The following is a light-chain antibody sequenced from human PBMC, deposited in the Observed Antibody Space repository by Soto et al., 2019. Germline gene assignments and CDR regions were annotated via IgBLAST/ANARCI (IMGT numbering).Light chain of an antibody. CDR2: DAS. CDR3: QQYNDWPLT. J-gene: IGKJ1*01. CDR1: QNINRR. Sequence: DIQMTQSPSTLSASVGDRVTITFRASQNINRRLAWYQQKPGKAPNLLIYDASSLESGVPDRFSGSGSGTEFTLTISSLQSEDFALYYCQQYNDWPLTFGQGTKVDI. V-gene: IGKV1-5*01.